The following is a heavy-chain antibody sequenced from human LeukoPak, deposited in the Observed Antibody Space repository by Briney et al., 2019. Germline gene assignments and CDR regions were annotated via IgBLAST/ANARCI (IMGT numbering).Heavy chain of an antibody. V-gene: IGHV1-2*02. J-gene: IGHJ3*02. CDR2: INPNSGGT. D-gene: IGHD5-12*01. CDR1: GYTFTGYY. CDR3: AREGLPSGYDSAGAFDI. Sequence: ASVKVSCKASGYTFTGYYMHWVRQAPGQGLEWMGWINPNSGGTNYAQKFQGRVTMTRDTSISTAYMELSRLRSDDTAVYYCAREGLPSGYDSAGAFDIWGQGTMVTVSS.